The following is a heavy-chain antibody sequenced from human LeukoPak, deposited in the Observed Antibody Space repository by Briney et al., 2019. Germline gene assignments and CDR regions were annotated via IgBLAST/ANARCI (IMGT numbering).Heavy chain of an antibody. CDR1: GFTVGDHA. CDR2: IRSKAYRGTT. V-gene: IGHV3-49*04. CDR3: IRGPIQLWLHNGMDV. J-gene: IGHJ6*02. D-gene: IGHD5-18*01. Sequence: SLRVSCTTSGFTVGDHAMNCVRQAPGKGQEGVGFIRSKAYRGTTEYAASVKGRFSISRDDSTSIAYLQMNSLNTEDTDLYYCIRGPIQLWLHNGMDVWGQGTTVTVSS.